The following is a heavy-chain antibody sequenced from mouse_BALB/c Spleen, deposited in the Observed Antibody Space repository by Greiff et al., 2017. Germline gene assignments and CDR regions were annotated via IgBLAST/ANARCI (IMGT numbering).Heavy chain of an antibody. J-gene: IGHJ4*01. V-gene: IGHV5-6*01. CDR3: ARQRGSSWGGYAMDY. Sequence: EVQGVESGGDLVKPGGSLKLSCAASGFTFSSYGMSWVRQTPDKRLEWVATISSGGSYTYYPDSVKGRFTISRDNAKNTLYLQMSSLKSEDTAMYYCARQRGSSWGGYAMDYWGQGTSVTVSS. CDR2: ISSGGSYT. CDR1: GFTFSSYG. D-gene: IGHD1-1*01.